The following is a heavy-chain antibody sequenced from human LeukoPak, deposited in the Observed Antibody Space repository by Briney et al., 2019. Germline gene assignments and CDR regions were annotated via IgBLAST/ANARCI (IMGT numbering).Heavy chain of an antibody. CDR3: GKDSGYYYDSSGYLGDY. Sequence: PGGSLRLSCAASGFTFSSYSMNWVRQAPGKGLEWVSSISSSSSYIYYADSVKGRFTISRDNAKNSLYLQMNSLRAEDTAVYYCGKDSGYYYDSSGYLGDYWGQGTLVTVSS. J-gene: IGHJ4*02. CDR2: ISSSSSYI. D-gene: IGHD3-22*01. V-gene: IGHV3-21*01. CDR1: GFTFSSYS.